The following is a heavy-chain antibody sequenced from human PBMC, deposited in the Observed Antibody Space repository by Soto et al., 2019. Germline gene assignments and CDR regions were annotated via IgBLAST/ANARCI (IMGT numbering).Heavy chain of an antibody. CDR2: IGTAGDT. D-gene: IGHD3-10*01. CDR3: AREGGITMVRGVITSHGMDV. V-gene: IGHV3-13*01. J-gene: IGHJ6*02. CDR1: RFTFSSYD. Sequence: PGGSLRLSCAASRFTFSSYDMHWVRQATGKGLEWVSAIGTAGDTYYPGSVKGRFTISRENAKNSLYLQMNSLRAEDTAVYYCAREGGITMVRGVITSHGMDVWGQGTTVTVSS.